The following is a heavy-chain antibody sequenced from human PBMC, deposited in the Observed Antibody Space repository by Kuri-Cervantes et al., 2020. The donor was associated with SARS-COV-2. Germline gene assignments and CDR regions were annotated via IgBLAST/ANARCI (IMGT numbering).Heavy chain of an antibody. CDR3: ARIWYSSGWYYYYGMDV. D-gene: IGHD6-19*01. J-gene: IGHJ6*02. CDR1: GFTFGGHW. CDR2: ISGSAGST. Sequence: GESLKISCATSGFTFGGHWIHWVRQAPGRGLEWVSTISGSAGSTYYADSVKGRFTISRDNSKNTLYLQMNSLRAEDTAVYYCARIWYSSGWYYYYGMDVWGQGTTVTVSS. V-gene: IGHV3-23*01.